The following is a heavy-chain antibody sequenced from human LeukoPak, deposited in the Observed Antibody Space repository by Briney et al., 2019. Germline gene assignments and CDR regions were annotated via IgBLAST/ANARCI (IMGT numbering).Heavy chain of an antibody. J-gene: IGHJ4*02. V-gene: IGHV4-30-4*01. Sequence: SETLSLTCTVSGGSISSGDYYWSWIRQPPGKGLEWIGYIYYSGSTYYNPSLKSRVTISVDTSKNQFSLKLSSVTAADTAVYYCASGLHDYGDYPFDYWGQGTLVTVSS. CDR2: IYYSGST. CDR1: GGSISSGDYY. CDR3: ASGLHDYGDYPFDY. D-gene: IGHD4-17*01.